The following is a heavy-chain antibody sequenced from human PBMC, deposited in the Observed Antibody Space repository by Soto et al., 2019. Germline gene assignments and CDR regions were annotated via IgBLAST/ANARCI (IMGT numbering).Heavy chain of an antibody. Sequence: QVQLVQSGAEVKKPGASVKVSCKASGYTFTSYAMHWVRQAPGQRLEWMGWINAGNGNTKYSQKFPGRVTITRDTSASTAYMELRSLRSEDTAVYYCARVNLGCSGGSCYFPYFDYWGQGTLVTVSS. D-gene: IGHD2-15*01. J-gene: IGHJ4*02. CDR3: ARVNLGCSGGSCYFPYFDY. CDR1: GYTFTSYA. CDR2: INAGNGNT. V-gene: IGHV1-3*01.